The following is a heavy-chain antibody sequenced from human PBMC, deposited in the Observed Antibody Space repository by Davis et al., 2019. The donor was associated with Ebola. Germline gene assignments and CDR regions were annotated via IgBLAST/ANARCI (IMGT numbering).Heavy chain of an antibody. CDR2: INHSGST. J-gene: IGHJ2*01. CDR1: GGSFSGYY. V-gene: IGHV4-34*01. D-gene: IGHD7-27*01. Sequence: PSETLSLTCAVYGGSFSGYYWSWIRQPPGKGLEWIGEINHSGSTNYNPSLKSRVTISVDTSKNQFSLKLSSVTAADTAVYYCARDLTGEPYWYFDLWGRGTLVTVSS. CDR3: ARDLTGEPYWYFDL.